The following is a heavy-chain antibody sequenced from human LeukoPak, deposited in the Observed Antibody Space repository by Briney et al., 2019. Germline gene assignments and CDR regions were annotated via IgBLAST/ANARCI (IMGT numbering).Heavy chain of an antibody. J-gene: IGHJ4*02. CDR3: ARDNADYYDSSGSDY. V-gene: IGHV1-18*01. CDR2: ISAYNGNT. CDR1: GYTFTSYG. D-gene: IGHD3-22*01. Sequence: VSVKVSCKASGYTFTSYGISWVRQAPGQGLEWMGWISAYNGNTNYAQKLQGRVTMTTDTSTSTAYMELRSLRSDDTAVYYCARDNADYYDSSGSDYWGQGTLVTVSS.